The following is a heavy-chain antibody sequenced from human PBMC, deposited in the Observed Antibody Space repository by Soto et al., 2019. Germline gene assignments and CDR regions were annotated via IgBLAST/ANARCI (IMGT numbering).Heavy chain of an antibody. V-gene: IGHV1-18*04. CDR3: AIQALRHCSGGSCSFDI. Sequence: ASVKVSCKASGYTFTSYGISWVRQAPGQGLEWMGWISAYNGNTNYAQKLQGRVTMTTDTSTSTAYMELRSLRSDDTAVYYCAIQALRHCSGGSCSFDIWGQGTMVTVSS. CDR2: ISAYNGNT. CDR1: GYTFTSYG. D-gene: IGHD2-15*01. J-gene: IGHJ3*02.